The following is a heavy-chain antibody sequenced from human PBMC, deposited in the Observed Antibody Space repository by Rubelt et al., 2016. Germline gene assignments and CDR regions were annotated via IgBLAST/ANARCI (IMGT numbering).Heavy chain of an antibody. CDR2: IYYSGST. CDR1: GGSISSGGYY. D-gene: IGHD3-22*01. V-gene: IGHV4-31*03. CDR3: ARCGSSGYYPGAFDI. Sequence: QVQLQESGPGLVKPSQALSLTCTVSGGSISSGGYYWSWIRQHPGKGLEWIWFIYYSGSTYYNPSRKSRVTIAVDTSKNQFSLKLSSVTAADTAVYYCARCGSSGYYPGAFDIWGQGTMVTVSS. J-gene: IGHJ3*02.